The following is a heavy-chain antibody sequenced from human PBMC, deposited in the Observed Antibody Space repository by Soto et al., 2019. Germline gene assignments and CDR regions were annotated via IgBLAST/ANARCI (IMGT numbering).Heavy chain of an antibody. V-gene: IGHV1-2*02. J-gene: IGHJ6*02. CDR2: INPNTGGT. CDR1: GYTFTDYY. CDR3: ARAGGAYNDFWSGSDKAGSYYYGLDG. D-gene: IGHD3-3*01. Sequence: ASVKVSCKASGYTFTDYYIHWVRQAPGQGLEWMGRINPNTGGTNSAQTFQGRVTMTRDTSISTAYMELSRLRSDDTALYYCARAGGAYNDFWSGSDKAGSYYYGLDGWGHGTTVTVTS.